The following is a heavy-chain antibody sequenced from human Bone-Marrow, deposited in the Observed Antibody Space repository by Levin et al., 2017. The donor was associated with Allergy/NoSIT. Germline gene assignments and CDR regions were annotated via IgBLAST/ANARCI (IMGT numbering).Heavy chain of an antibody. J-gene: IGHJ6*02. CDR2: VDKTEDTK. CDR1: GFTFNDYY. V-gene: IGHV3-11*01. Sequence: AGGSLRLSCTASGFTFNDYYMTWIRQAPGKGLEWIAYVDKTEDTKFHAESVRGRFTISRDNTKNSLYLHMKSLQAEDTAVYYCARDLGSGSSTTCMDVWGPGTTVSVSS. CDR3: ARDLGSGSSTTCMDV. D-gene: IGHD2-2*01.